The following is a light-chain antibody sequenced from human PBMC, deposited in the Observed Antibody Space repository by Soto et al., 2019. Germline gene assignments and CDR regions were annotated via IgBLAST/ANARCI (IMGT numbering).Light chain of an antibody. CDR1: QGIKND. CDR3: LPDYDYPLA. V-gene: IGKV1-6*01. Sequence: AIQMTQYPASLSASVGDRVTIGCRASQGIKNDLGWYQQKPGKAPKLLIYAASILQNGVPSRFSGSGSGTEFTLPIRSLQPGDFDTYYCLPDYDYPLAFGGGNNVEIK. CDR2: AAS. J-gene: IGKJ4*02.